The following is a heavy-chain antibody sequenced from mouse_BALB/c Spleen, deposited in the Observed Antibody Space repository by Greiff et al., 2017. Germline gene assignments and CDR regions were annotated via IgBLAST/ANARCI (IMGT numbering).Heavy chain of an antibody. J-gene: IGHJ2*01. CDR3: ARREGMYYFDY. V-gene: IGHV1-80*01. CDR2: IYPGDGDT. CDR1: GYAFSSYW. Sequence: VKVVESGAELVRPGSSVKISCKASGYAFSSYWMNWVKQRPGQGLEWIGQIYPGDGDTNYNGKFKGKATLTADKSSSTAYMQLSSLTSEDSAVYFCARREGMYYFDYWGQGTTLTVSS.